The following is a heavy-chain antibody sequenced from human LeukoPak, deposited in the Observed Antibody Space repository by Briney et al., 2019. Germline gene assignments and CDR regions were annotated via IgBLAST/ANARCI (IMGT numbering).Heavy chain of an antibody. CDR2: INPNSGGT. Sequence: RWASVTVSCKASGYTFTGYYMHWVRQAPGQGLEWMGWINPNSGGTNYAQKFQGRVTMTRDTSISTAYMELSRLRSDDTAVYYCARYYYGSGSYFDYWGQGTLVTVSS. D-gene: IGHD3-10*01. J-gene: IGHJ4*02. V-gene: IGHV1-2*02. CDR3: ARYYYGSGSYFDY. CDR1: GYTFTGYY.